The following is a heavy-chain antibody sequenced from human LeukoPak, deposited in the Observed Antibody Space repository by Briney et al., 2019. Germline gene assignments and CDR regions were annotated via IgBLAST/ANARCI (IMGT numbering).Heavy chain of an antibody. CDR3: ARGGGHLDC. CDR2: IKQDGSDK. J-gene: IGHJ4*02. D-gene: IGHD4-23*01. CDR1: GFTFSSYA. V-gene: IGHV3-7*03. Sequence: GGSLRLSCAASGFTFSSYAMSWVRQAPGKGLEWVANIKQDGSDKYYLTSVRGRFTISRDNAKNSLFLQMNSLRVEDTAVYYCARGGGHLDCWGQGTLVTVSS.